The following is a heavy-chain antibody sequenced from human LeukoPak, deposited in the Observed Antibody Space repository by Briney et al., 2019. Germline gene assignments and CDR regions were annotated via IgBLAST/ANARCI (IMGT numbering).Heavy chain of an antibody. V-gene: IGHV3-74*01. Sequence: GGSLTLSCAASGFTLCNYWMHCLRHAPGKGLVWVSRIQSDGSTTTYADSVKGRFTIPRDNAKNTLYLQMNSLRAEDTAVYYCAREAAVPNTVFDYWGQGSLVTVSS. CDR3: AREAAVPNTVFDY. CDR1: GFTLCNYW. CDR2: IQSDGSTT. J-gene: IGHJ4*02. D-gene: IGHD4-17*01.